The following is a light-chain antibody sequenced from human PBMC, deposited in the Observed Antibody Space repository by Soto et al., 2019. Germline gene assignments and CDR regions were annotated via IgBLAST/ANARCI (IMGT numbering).Light chain of an antibody. CDR3: QSSDNSLHVL. V-gene: IGLV1-40*01. J-gene: IGLJ2*01. CDR1: SSNLGAGHD. CDR2: GDT. Sequence: QSVLTQPPSVSGAPGQRVTISCTGSSSNLGAGHDVQWYQHLPGTAPKLLIYGDTNRPSGVPDRFSGSNSGTSASLAITGLQAEDEADYYCQSSDNSLHVLFGGGTKVTVL.